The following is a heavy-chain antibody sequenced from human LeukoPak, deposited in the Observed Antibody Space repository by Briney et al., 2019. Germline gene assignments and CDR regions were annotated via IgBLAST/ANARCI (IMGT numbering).Heavy chain of an antibody. V-gene: IGHV3-49*03. CDR3: TRVPIQLWSGGYFDY. J-gene: IGHJ4*02. Sequence: PGGSLRLSCTASGFTFGDYAMSWFRQAPGKGLEWVGFIRSKAYGGTTEYAASVKGRFTISRDDSKSIAYLQMNSLKTEDTAVYYCTRVPIQLWSGGYFDYWGQGTLVTVSS. CDR1: GFTFGDYA. CDR2: IRSKAYGGTT. D-gene: IGHD5-18*01.